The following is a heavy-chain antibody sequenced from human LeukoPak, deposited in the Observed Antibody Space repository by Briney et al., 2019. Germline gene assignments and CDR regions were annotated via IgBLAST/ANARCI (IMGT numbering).Heavy chain of an antibody. Sequence: PGGSLRLSCAASGFTFSSYAMSWLRQAPGKGLEGVSAISGSGGSTYYADSVKGRFTISRDNSKNTLYLQMNSLRAEDTAVYYCAKVGYLADHAFDIWGQGTMVTVSS. CDR2: ISGSGGST. J-gene: IGHJ3*02. CDR1: GFTFSSYA. V-gene: IGHV3-23*01. CDR3: AKVGYLADHAFDI. D-gene: IGHD3-22*01.